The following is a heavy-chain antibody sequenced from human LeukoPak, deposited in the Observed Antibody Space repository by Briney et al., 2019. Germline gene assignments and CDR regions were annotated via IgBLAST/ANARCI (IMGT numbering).Heavy chain of an antibody. CDR3: ASFRIAAARRYFDY. CDR1: GGTFSSYA. J-gene: IGHJ4*02. V-gene: IGHV1-69*13. D-gene: IGHD6-13*01. CDR2: IIPIFGTA. Sequence: SVKVSFKASGGTFSSYAISWVRQAPGQGLEWMGGIIPIFGTANYAQKFQGRVTITADESTSTAYMELSSLRSEDTAVYYCASFRIAAARRYFDYWGQGTLVTVSS.